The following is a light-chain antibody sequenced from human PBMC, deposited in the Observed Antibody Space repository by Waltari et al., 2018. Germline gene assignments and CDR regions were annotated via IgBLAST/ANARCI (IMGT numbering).Light chain of an antibody. CDR3: QAWDSSTVV. CDR1: TFEEKY. CDR2: QDS. J-gene: IGLJ2*01. V-gene: IGLV3-1*01. Sequence: SYDLTQPPSVSVSPGQTASITLSGETFEEKYARGYQQKPGQSPVLVIYQDSKRPSGIPERFSGSNSGNTATLTISGTQAMDEADYYCQAWDSSTVVFGGGTKLTVL.